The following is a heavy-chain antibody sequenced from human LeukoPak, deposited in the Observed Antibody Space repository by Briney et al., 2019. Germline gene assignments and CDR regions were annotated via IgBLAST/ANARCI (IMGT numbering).Heavy chain of an antibody. CDR2: MSYDGSNK. CDR1: GFSFSDHG. D-gene: IGHD3-22*01. CDR3: AKGRYYDSRAYYSLDYFDY. Sequence: GGSLRLSCAASGFSFSDHGMHWVRQAPGKGLEWVAVMSYDGSNKDYADSVKGRFTISRDNSKNTLYLQMNSLRAEDTAVYYSAKGRYYDSRAYYSLDYFDYWGQGALVTVSS. V-gene: IGHV3-30*18. J-gene: IGHJ4*02.